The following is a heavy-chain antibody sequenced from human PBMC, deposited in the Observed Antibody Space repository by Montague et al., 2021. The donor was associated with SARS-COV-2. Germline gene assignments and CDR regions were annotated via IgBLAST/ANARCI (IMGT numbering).Heavy chain of an antibody. D-gene: IGHD2-8*01. V-gene: IGHV4-34*12. Sequence: SETLSLTCTVAGVSFTYYYWSWIRQPPGKGLEWVGEVIHHKGTNINPSLKTRVTISIDTSKNQFSLKLSSVTAADTAVYYCARQQEVYAINGDLNFWGQGTLVTVSS. CDR3: ARQQEVYAINGDLNF. J-gene: IGHJ4*02. CDR1: GVSFTYYY. CDR2: VIHHKGT.